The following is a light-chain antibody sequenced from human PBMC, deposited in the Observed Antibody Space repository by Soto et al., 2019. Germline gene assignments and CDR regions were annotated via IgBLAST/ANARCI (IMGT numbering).Light chain of an antibody. CDR3: QQSYSTPPT. J-gene: IGKJ1*01. V-gene: IGKV1-39*01. CDR1: QSIRRY. CDR2: AAS. Sequence: DIPMAPSPSSLSASVGDSVTITCRPSQSIRRYLNWYQQKPGKAPKLLIYAASSLQSGVPSRFSGSGSGTDFTLTISSLQPEDFATYYCQQSYSTPPTFGQGTKVDIK.